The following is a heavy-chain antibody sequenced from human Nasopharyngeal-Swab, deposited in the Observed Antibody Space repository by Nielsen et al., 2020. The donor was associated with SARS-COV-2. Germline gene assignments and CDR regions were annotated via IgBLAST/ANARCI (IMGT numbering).Heavy chain of an antibody. J-gene: IGHJ4*02. V-gene: IGHV3-30*18. CDR2: ISYDGSNK. CDR1: GFTFSSYG. CDR3: AKAGTAAGFDY. Sequence: GGSLRLSCAASGFTFSSYGMHWVRQAPGKGLEWAAVISYDGSNKYYADSVKGRFTISRDNSKNTLYLQMNSLRAEDTAVYYCAKAGTAAGFDYWGQGTLVTVSS. D-gene: IGHD6-13*01.